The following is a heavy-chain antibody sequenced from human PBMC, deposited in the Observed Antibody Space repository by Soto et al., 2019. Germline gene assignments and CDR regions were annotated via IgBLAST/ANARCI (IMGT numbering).Heavy chain of an antibody. J-gene: IGHJ4*02. V-gene: IGHV1-3*01. Sequence: ASVKVSCKASGYTFNTYAMHWLRQAPGQRLEWMGWINAGSGNTKYSQKFQGRVTITRDTSASTAYMELSSLTSEDTALYYCARGSTPFYYDSSGYYSFDYWGQGTLVTVSS. D-gene: IGHD3-22*01. CDR2: INAGSGNT. CDR3: ARGSTPFYYDSSGYYSFDY. CDR1: GYTFNTYA.